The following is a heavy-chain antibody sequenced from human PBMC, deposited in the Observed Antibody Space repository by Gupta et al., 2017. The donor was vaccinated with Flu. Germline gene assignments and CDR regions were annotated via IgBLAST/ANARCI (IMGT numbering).Heavy chain of an antibody. CDR1: GFDFSVFA. CDR3: AKVSSGGWPEVSPDLDN. Sequence: EAQLLESGGGLVQPGGSLRLSCAASGFDFSVFAMHWVRQAPGKGLEWVSAISGSGGRSYYAGSVKGRFTISRDNSKNTLYLQMKSLRVEDTAVYYCAKVSSGGWPEVSPDLDNWGQGTLVTVSS. D-gene: IGHD2-15*01. J-gene: IGHJ4*02. V-gene: IGHV3-23*01. CDR2: ISGSGGRS.